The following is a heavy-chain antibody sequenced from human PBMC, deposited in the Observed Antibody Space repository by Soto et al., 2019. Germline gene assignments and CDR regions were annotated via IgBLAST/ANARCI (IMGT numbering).Heavy chain of an antibody. D-gene: IGHD3-9*01. CDR3: ARSETDYSTFDY. CDR2: IDAGNGNT. V-gene: IGHV1-3*01. Sequence: ASVKVSCKASGYTFTRKAIHWVRQAPGQRLEWIGRIDAGNGNTKYSRSFQGRVTITRDTSASAAYMELSTLGSEDTSIYYCARSETDYSTFDYWGQGTLVTVSS. J-gene: IGHJ4*02. CDR1: GYTFTRKA.